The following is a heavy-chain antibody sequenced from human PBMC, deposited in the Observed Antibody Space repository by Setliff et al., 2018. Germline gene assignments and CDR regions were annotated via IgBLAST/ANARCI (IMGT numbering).Heavy chain of an antibody. CDR1: GFTFTSYA. CDR2: ISGSGGST. J-gene: IGHJ4*02. Sequence: PGGSLRLSCAASGFTFTSYAMNWVRQAPGKGLEWVSAISGSGGSTDYADSVKGRFTISRDNAKNSLYLQMNSLRAEDTAVYYCASTQRGTSSECWGQGTLVTVSS. V-gene: IGHV3-23*01. CDR3: ASTQRGTSSEC. D-gene: IGHD6-6*01.